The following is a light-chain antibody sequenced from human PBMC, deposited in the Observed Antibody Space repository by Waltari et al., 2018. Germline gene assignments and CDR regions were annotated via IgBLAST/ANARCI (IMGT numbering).Light chain of an antibody. J-gene: IGLJ2*01. CDR3: QTWGIGGQI. V-gene: IGLV4-69*01. CDR2: HNSDGSH. Sequence: QVLLTQSPSVSASLGASVKITCTLTSGHTDYAAACHQQQPEKGPRYLMKHNSDGSHIRGDGIPDRFSASSSGAERYLTISSLQSDDEGDYYCQTWGIGGQIFGGGTRLTVL. CDR1: SGHTDYA.